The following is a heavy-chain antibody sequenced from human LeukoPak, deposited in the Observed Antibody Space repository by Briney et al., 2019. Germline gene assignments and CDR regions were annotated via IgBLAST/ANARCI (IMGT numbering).Heavy chain of an antibody. J-gene: IGHJ4*02. CDR3: ALVDTAMVNFHY. CDR1: GYNFTKHY. Sequence: ASVKVSCKASGYNFTKHYMHWVRQAPGQGLEWMGWLNPASGATRYAQKFQDRVTMTRDSSITTGYLDLDRLRSDDTAVYYCALVDTAMVNFHYWGQGTLVTVSS. CDR2: LNPASGAT. D-gene: IGHD5-18*01. V-gene: IGHV1-2*02.